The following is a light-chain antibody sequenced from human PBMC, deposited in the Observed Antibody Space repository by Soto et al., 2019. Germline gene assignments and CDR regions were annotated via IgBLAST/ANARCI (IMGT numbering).Light chain of an antibody. CDR3: QQYERWPPLT. Sequence: EIAITQSRATLCVSPGERATLSCRASQSVSSNLAWYQQKPGQAPRLLIYGASTRATGIPARFSGSGSGTEFTLTIRSLQSEDFAVYYCQQYERWPPLTFGGGTTVDIK. CDR1: QSVSSN. V-gene: IGKV3-15*01. CDR2: GAS. J-gene: IGKJ4*01.